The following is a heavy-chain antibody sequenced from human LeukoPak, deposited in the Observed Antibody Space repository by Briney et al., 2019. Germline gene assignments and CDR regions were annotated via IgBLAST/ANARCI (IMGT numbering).Heavy chain of an antibody. J-gene: IGHJ6*03. V-gene: IGHV4-59*01. D-gene: IGHD1-26*01. CDR2: IYYSGST. CDR3: ARDRVGATLGYYYYMDV. CDR1: GGSISSYY. Sequence: SETLSLTCTVFGGSISSYYWSWIRQPPGKGPEWIGNIYYSGSTNYNPSLKSRVTISVDTSKSQFSLKLSSVTAADTAVYYCARDRVGATLGYYYYMDVWGKGTTVTVSS.